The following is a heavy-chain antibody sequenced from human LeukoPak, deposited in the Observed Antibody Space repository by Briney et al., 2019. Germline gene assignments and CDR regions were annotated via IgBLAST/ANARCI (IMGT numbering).Heavy chain of an antibody. V-gene: IGHV4-31*03. J-gene: IGHJ4*02. Sequence: PSQTLSLTCTVSGVSISSGGYYWSWIRQHPGKGLEWIGYIYYSGSTYYNPSLKSRVTISVDTSKNQFSLKLSSVTAADTAVYYCARVSDTAMVTGFDYWGQGTLVTVSS. CDR2: IYYSGST. D-gene: IGHD5-18*01. CDR1: GVSISSGGYY. CDR3: ARVSDTAMVTGFDY.